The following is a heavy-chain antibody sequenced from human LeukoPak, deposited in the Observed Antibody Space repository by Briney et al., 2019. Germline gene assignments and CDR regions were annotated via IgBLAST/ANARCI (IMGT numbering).Heavy chain of an antibody. D-gene: IGHD6-19*01. CDR3: ARSQYSSGWFDY. J-gene: IGHJ4*02. Sequence: GGSLRLSCAGSGFTFSSYAMHWVRQAPGKGLEWVAVISYDGSNKYYADSVKGRFTISRDNSRNTLYLQMNSLRAEDTAVYYCARSQYSSGWFDYWGQGTLVTVSS. CDR1: GFTFSSYA. V-gene: IGHV3-30*04. CDR2: ISYDGSNK.